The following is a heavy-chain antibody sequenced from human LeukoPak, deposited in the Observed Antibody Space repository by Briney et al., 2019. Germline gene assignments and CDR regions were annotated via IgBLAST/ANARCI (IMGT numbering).Heavy chain of an antibody. CDR1: GFTFSTYA. Sequence: PGGSLRLSCAASGFTFSTYAMNWVRQAPGKGLEWVSDIGGSGGNTWYADSVKGRFTISRDNSKNTLYLQMNRLRAEDTATYYCAKYRTGPPYGLDVWGQGTTVTVSS. CDR2: IGGSGGNT. CDR3: AKYRTGPPYGLDV. J-gene: IGHJ6*02. V-gene: IGHV3-23*01. D-gene: IGHD1-26*01.